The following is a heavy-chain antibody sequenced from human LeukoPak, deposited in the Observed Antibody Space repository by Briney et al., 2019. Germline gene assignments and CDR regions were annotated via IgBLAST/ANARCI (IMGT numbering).Heavy chain of an antibody. V-gene: IGHV3-21*01. D-gene: IGHD4-17*01. Sequence: GGSLRLSCAASGFTFSKYSMHWVRQAPGKGLEWVSSISSRSSDIYYADSVKGRFTISRDNAKNSLYLQMNSLRAEGTAVYYCAREGYGDYSQPHDAFDIWGQGTMVTVSS. CDR3: AREGYGDYSQPHDAFDI. CDR2: ISSRSSDI. J-gene: IGHJ3*02. CDR1: GFTFSKYS.